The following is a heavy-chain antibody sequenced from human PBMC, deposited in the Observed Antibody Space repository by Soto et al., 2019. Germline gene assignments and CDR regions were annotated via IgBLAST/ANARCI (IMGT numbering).Heavy chain of an antibody. D-gene: IGHD3-22*01. CDR3: ARARDSSGYSDY. CDR2: IHHSGST. J-gene: IGHJ4*02. CDR1: GGSISSNNW. V-gene: IGHV4-4*02. Sequence: SETLSLTCAVSGGSISSNNWWSWVRQPPGKGLEWIGEIHHSGSTNYNPSLKSRVTISVDKSKNQFSLNLNSVTAADTAVYYCARARDSSGYSDYWGQGTLVTVS.